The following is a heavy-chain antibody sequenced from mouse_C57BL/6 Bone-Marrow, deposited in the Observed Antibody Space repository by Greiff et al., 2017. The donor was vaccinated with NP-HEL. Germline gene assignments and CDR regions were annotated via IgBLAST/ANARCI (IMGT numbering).Heavy chain of an antibody. CDR2: ISYDGSN. Sequence: ESGPGLVKPSQSLSLPCSVTGYSITSGYYWNWIRQFPGNKLEWMGYISYDGSNNYNPSLKNRISITRDTSKNQFFLKLNSVTTEDTATYYCARRTTVVYFDYWGQGTTLTVSS. CDR1: GYSITSGYY. V-gene: IGHV3-6*01. D-gene: IGHD1-1*01. CDR3: ARRTTVVYFDY. J-gene: IGHJ2*01.